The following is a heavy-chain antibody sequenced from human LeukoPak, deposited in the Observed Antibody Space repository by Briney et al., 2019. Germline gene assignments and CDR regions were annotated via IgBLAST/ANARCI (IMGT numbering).Heavy chain of an antibody. Sequence: SETLSLTCAVSGGSISSGNWWSWVRQPPGKGLQWIGEVFHSGSTNYNPSLKSRVTISVDTSKNQFSLKLSSVTAADTAVYYCARAGYGDSDFDYWGQGTLVTVSS. CDR2: VFHSGST. V-gene: IGHV4-4*02. CDR1: GGSISSGNW. CDR3: ARAGYGDSDFDY. D-gene: IGHD4-17*01. J-gene: IGHJ4*02.